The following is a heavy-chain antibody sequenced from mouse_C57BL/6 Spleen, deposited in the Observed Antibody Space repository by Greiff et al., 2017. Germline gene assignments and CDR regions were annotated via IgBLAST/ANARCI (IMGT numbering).Heavy chain of an antibody. J-gene: IGHJ3*01. CDR2: INPGSGGT. CDR1: GYAFTNYL. D-gene: IGHD2-4*01. Sequence: VQLQQSGAELVRPGTSVKVSCKASGYAFTNYLIEWVKQRPGQGLEWIGVINPGSGGTNYNEKFKGKATLTADKSSSTAYMQLSSLTSEDSAVYFCARGDGYDYDSLFAYWGQGTLVTVSA. CDR3: ARGDGYDYDSLFAY. V-gene: IGHV1-54*01.